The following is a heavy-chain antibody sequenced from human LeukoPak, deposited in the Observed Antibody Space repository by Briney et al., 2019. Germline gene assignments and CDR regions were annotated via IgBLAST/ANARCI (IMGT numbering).Heavy chain of an antibody. CDR2: IYYSGST. J-gene: IGHJ4*02. CDR3: ARDDSGYYDSSGYYSEGSSGFDY. Sequence: SETLSLTCTVSGGSISSSSYYWGWIRQPPGKGLEWIGSIYYSGSTYYNPSLKSRVTISVDTSKNQFSLKLSSVTAANTAVYYCARDDSGYYDSSGYYSEGSSGFDYWGQGTLVTVSS. CDR1: GGSISSSSYY. V-gene: IGHV4-39*07. D-gene: IGHD3-22*01.